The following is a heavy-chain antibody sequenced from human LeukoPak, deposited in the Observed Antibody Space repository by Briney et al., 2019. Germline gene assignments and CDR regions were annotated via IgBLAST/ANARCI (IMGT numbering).Heavy chain of an antibody. CDR3: ARDRLWGYFDY. CDR1: GFTFSSYS. J-gene: IGHJ4*02. Sequence: PGGSLRLSCAASGFTFSSYSMNWVHQAPWKGLEWVSSISSSSYIYYADSVKGRFTISRDNAKNSLYLQMDSLRAEDTAVYYCARDRLWGYFDYWGQGTLVTVSS. CDR2: ISSSSYI. V-gene: IGHV3-21*04. D-gene: IGHD3-16*01.